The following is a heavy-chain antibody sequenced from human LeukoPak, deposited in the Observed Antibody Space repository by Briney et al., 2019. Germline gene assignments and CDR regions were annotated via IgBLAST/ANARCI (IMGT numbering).Heavy chain of an antibody. J-gene: IGHJ4*02. Sequence: GGSLRLSCVASGFTFSNYAMSWVRQAPGKGLEWVSAISGGAGSTHYTDSVKGRFAISRDNSKNTLYLQMNSLRAEDAAVYYCARHEGMVVVIALASWGQGTLVTVSS. CDR1: GFTFSNYA. CDR2: ISGGAGST. V-gene: IGHV3-23*01. CDR3: ARHEGMVVVIALAS. D-gene: IGHD2-2*01.